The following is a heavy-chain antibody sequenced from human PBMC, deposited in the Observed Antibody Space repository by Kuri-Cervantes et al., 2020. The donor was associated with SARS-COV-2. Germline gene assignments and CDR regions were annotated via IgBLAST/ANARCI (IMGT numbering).Heavy chain of an antibody. J-gene: IGHJ5*02. V-gene: IGHV4-39*01. D-gene: IGHD3-3*01. CDR1: GGSISSSSYY. CDR3: ARNPLADITIFGVVTGNNRFDP. CDR2: IYYSGST. Sequence: SETLSLTCTVSGGSISSSSYYWGWIRQPPGKGLEWIGSIYYSGSTYYNPSLKSRVTISVDTSKNQFSLKLSSVTAADTAVYYCARNPLADITIFGVVTGNNRFDPWGQGTLVTVSS.